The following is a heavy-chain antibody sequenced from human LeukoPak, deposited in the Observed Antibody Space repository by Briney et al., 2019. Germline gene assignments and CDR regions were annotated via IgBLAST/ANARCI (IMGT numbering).Heavy chain of an antibody. CDR3: AREGEGIAAALDY. CDR1: GGSISSYY. Sequence: SETLSLTCTVSGGSISSYYWSWIRQPPGKGLEWIGYIYYSGSTNYNPSLKSRVTISVDTSKNQFFLKLSSVTATDTAVYYCAREGEGIAAALDYWGQGTLVTVSS. D-gene: IGHD6-13*01. CDR2: IYYSGST. V-gene: IGHV4-59*01. J-gene: IGHJ4*02.